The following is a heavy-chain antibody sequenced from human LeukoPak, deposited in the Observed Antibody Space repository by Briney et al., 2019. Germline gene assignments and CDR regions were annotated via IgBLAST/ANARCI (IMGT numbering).Heavy chain of an antibody. Sequence: GASVKVSCKASGYTFTSYGISWVRQAPGQGLEWMGWISAYNGNTNYAQKFQGRVTMTRDTSISTAYMELSRLRSDDTAVYYCARVRGGSTRDFDYWGQGTLVTVSS. CDR3: ARVRGGSTRDFDY. CDR1: GYTFTSYG. CDR2: ISAYNGNT. D-gene: IGHD2-2*01. V-gene: IGHV1-18*01. J-gene: IGHJ4*02.